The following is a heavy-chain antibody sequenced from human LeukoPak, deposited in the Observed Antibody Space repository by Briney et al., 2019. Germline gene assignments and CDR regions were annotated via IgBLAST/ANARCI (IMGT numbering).Heavy chain of an antibody. CDR2: IFTSGSN. D-gene: IGHD3-22*01. Sequence: SETLSFNCTVSGVSMSNNYWSWIPQPAGQGWEWIGRIFTSGSNHYNTSLRSLVTITLDKSKNQFTMKVNSVTVGDTAVYFCAREEYNDSRGRFLWGQGALVTVSS. J-gene: IGHJ4*02. CDR3: AREEYNDSRGRFL. CDR1: GVSMSNNY. V-gene: IGHV4-4*07.